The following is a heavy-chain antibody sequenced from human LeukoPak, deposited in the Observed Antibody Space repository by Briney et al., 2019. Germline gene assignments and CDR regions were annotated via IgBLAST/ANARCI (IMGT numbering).Heavy chain of an antibody. CDR2: INHSGST. Sequence: SETLSLTCAVYGGSFSGYYWSWIRQPPGKGLEWIGEINHSGSTNYNPSLKSRVTISIDTSKNQVSLKLTSVTAADTAVYYCARDRPANYWGQGTLVTVSS. CDR1: GGSFSGYY. J-gene: IGHJ4*02. V-gene: IGHV4-34*01. CDR3: ARDRPANY. D-gene: IGHD2-2*01.